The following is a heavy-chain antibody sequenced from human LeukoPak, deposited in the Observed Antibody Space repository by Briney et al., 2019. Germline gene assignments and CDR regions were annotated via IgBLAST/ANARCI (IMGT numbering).Heavy chain of an antibody. V-gene: IGHV4-59*01. J-gene: IGHJ6*03. D-gene: IGHD1-1*01. Sequence: SETLSLTCTVSGGSISSYYWTWIRQPPGKGLEWIGYVDHTGSTNFNPSLNGRVSISRDTTKNLLSLRLRSVTAADTAVYFCARGRVSSSTWYSTYYYYFYMDVWGKGTTVTVSS. CDR3: ARGRVSSSTWYSTYYYYFYMDV. CDR2: VDHTGST. CDR1: GGSISSYY.